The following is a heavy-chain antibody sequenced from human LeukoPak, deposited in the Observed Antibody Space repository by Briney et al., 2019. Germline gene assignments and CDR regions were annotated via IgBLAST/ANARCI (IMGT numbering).Heavy chain of an antibody. D-gene: IGHD6-19*01. CDR1: GGSISSYY. Sequence: SETLSLTCTVSGGSISSYYWSWIRQPPGKGLEWIGYIYYSGSTNYNPSLKSRVTISVDTSKNQFSLKLSSVTAADTAVYYCAAAGIQRKFDYWGQGTLVTVSS. CDR2: IYYSGST. CDR3: AAAGIQRKFDY. J-gene: IGHJ4*02. V-gene: IGHV4-59*01.